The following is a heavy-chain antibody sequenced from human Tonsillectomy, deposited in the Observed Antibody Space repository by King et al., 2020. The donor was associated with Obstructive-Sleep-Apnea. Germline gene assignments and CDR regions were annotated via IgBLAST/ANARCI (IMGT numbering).Heavy chain of an antibody. CDR2: IKSETDGGTT. CDR3: TTNRGRSSKPDY. CDR1: GFTFSNAW. J-gene: IGHJ4*02. D-gene: IGHD6-13*01. Sequence: VQLVESGGGLVKPGGSIRLSCAASGFTFSNAWMTWVRQAPGKGLEWVGRIKSETDGGTTEYASPVKGRFNISRDDSENTLYLQMNSLKTEDTAVYYCTTNRGRSSKPDYWGQGTLVTVSS. V-gene: IGHV3-15*01.